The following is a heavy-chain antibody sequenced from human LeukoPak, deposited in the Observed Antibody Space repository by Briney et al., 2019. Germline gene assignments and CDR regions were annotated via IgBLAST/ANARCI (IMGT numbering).Heavy chain of an antibody. J-gene: IGHJ4*02. D-gene: IGHD3-3*01. Sequence: GGSLRLSCAASGFPFSSYWMSWVRQAPGKGLEWVANIRHDGSETYYVDSLRGRFTISRDNAKNTLYLQMNSLRAEDTAVYYCAKSGSYDFWSGYHDFDYWGQGTLVTVSS. CDR1: GFPFSSYW. CDR3: AKSGSYDFWSGYHDFDY. CDR2: IRHDGSET. V-gene: IGHV3-7*03.